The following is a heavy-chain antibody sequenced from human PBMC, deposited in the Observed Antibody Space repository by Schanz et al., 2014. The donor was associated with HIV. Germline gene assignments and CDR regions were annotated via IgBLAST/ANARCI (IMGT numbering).Heavy chain of an antibody. CDR2: IAYDGNDK. CDR1: GFTFSSYG. J-gene: IGHJ3*02. Sequence: QVQLVESGGGVVQPGGSLRLSCAASGFTFSSYGMHWVRQAPGKGLEWVAMIAYDGNDKYYADAVKGRFTISRDNAKSTVYLQMSSVRHEDTAVYYCVLHSFNYCDDTAYFEIWGHGTMVTVSS. V-gene: IGHV3-30*03. D-gene: IGHD4-4*01. CDR3: VLHSFNYCDDTAYFEI.